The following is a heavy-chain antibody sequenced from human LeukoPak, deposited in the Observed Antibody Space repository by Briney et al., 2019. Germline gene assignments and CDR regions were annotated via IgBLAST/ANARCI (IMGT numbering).Heavy chain of an antibody. V-gene: IGHV1-69*06. Sequence: SVKVSCQASGGTFSSYAISWVRQAPGQGLEWMGGIIPIFGTANYAQKFQGRVTITADKSTSTAYMELSSMRSEDTAVYYCARDPTRSGYLGYWGQGTLVTVSS. D-gene: IGHD3-3*01. J-gene: IGHJ4*02. CDR1: GGTFSSYA. CDR2: IIPIFGTA. CDR3: ARDPTRSGYLGY.